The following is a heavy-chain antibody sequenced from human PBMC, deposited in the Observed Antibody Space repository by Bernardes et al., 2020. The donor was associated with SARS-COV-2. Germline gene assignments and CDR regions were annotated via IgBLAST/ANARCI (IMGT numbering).Heavy chain of an antibody. CDR2: VSCDGSTT. V-gene: IGHV3-43*01. Sequence: GGSLRLSCAASGFTFEDYTMHWVRQVPGKGLEWVSLVSCDGSTTSYADSVKGRFIISRDSSRNTVHLQMDSLRKEDTALYYCATERQSLTVFGVGHDAFDFWGQGTMVTVSS. CDR3: ATERQSLTVFGVGHDAFDF. J-gene: IGHJ3*01. D-gene: IGHD3-3*01. CDR1: GFTFEDYT.